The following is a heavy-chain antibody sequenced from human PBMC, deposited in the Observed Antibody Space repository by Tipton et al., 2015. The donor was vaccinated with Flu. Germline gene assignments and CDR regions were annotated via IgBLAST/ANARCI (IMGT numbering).Heavy chain of an antibody. V-gene: IGHV3-74*03. D-gene: IGHD3-16*01. CDR3: ARGGSTGYFVDALDI. J-gene: IGHJ3*02. Sequence: SLRLSCAVSGFTFNDYWMHWVRQAPGKGLVWVSRIKNDGSSTTYADFVTVRFTISRDNAKNTLYLQMSSLRVDDWAVYYCARGGSTGYFVDALDIWGQGTMVTVSS. CDR2: IKNDGSST. CDR1: GFTFNDYW.